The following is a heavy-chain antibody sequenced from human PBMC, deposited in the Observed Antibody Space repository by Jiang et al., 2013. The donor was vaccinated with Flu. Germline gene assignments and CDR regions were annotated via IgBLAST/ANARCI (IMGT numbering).Heavy chain of an antibody. CDR3: ARNGRYDNYIDS. D-gene: IGHD1-26*01. CDR2: ISYDGSDE. CDR1: GFTFNDYG. J-gene: IGHJ4*02. Sequence: LVESGGGVVQPGRSLRLSCAASGFTFNDYGMHWVRQAPGKGLEWVAVISYDGSDENYADSVKGRFTIPRDSSKNTLFLQLNSLSADDTAVYYCARNGRYDNYIDSWGQGTLVTVSS. V-gene: IGHV3-30-3*01.